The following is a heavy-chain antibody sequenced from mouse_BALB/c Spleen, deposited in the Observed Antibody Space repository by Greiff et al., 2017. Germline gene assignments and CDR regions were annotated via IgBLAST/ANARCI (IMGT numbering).Heavy chain of an antibody. CDR1: GFSLTSYG. Sequence: QVQLQQSGPGLVAPSQSLSITCTVSGFSLTSYGVSWVRQPPGKGLEWLGVIWGDGSTNYHSALITRLSISKENSKSQVFLKLNSLQTDDTATYYCARHDGYYEGYAMDYWGQGTSVTVSS. V-gene: IGHV2-3*01. CDR3: ARHDGYYEGYAMDY. D-gene: IGHD2-3*01. CDR2: IWGDGST. J-gene: IGHJ4*01.